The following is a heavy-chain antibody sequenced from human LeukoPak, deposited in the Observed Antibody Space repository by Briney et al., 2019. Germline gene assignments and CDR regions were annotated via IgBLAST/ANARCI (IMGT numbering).Heavy chain of an antibody. CDR2: INPSGGST. V-gene: IGHV1-46*01. D-gene: IGHD3-22*01. CDR1: GYTFTGYY. J-gene: IGHJ3*02. CDR3: ARSKRRITMIGDAFDI. Sequence: ASVKVSCKASGYTFTGYYMHWVRQAPGQGLEWMGIINPSGGSTNYAQKFQGRVTITADRSTSTAYMELSSLRSEDTAVYYCARSKRRITMIGDAFDIWGQGTMVTVSS.